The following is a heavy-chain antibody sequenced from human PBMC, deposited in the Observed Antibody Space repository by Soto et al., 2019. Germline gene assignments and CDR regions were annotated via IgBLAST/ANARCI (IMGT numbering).Heavy chain of an antibody. CDR2: IYYSGST. J-gene: IGHJ5*02. V-gene: IGHV4-59*08. CDR1: GGSISSYY. CDR3: ARHEENWFDP. Sequence: SETLSLTCTVSGGSISSYYWSWIRQPPGKGLEWIGYIYYSGSTNYNPSLKSRVTTSVDTSKNQFSLKLSSVTAADTAVYYCARHEENWFDPWGQGTLVTVSS.